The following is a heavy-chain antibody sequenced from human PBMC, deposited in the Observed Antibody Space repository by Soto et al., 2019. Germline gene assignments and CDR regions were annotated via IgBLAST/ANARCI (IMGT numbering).Heavy chain of an antibody. CDR1: GFTFTKFA. J-gene: IGHJ4*02. Sequence: GGSLRLSCATSGFTFTKFAMTWVRQPPGKGLEWVSTIRGSGTSTYYANSAKGRFAISRDNSKNTLYLQMNSLRADDTATYYCAKDGNLSGYELDTWGQGVLVTVSS. D-gene: IGHD5-12*01. CDR2: IRGSGTST. V-gene: IGHV3-23*01. CDR3: AKDGNLSGYELDT.